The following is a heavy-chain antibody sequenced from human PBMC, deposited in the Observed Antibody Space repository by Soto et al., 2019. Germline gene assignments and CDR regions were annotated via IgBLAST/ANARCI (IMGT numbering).Heavy chain of an antibody. J-gene: IGHJ4*02. CDR2: IIPILGIA. D-gene: IGHD4-4*01. CDR3: PAIDGGNYPSDY. V-gene: IGHV1-69*02. CDR1: GGTFSSYT. Sequence: QVQLVQSGAEVKKPGSSVKVSCKASGGTFSSYTISWVRQAPGQGLEWMGRIIPILGIANYAQKFQGRVTITADKSTSTANMELSSLRSEDTAVDYCPAIDGGNYPSDYWGQGTLVTVSS.